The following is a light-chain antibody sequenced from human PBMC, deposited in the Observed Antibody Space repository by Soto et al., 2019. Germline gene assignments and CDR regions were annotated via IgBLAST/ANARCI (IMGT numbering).Light chain of an antibody. Sequence: QSALTQPASVSGSPGQSITISCTGTSSDVGSYNLVSWYQQHPGKAPKLMIYEDTKRPSGVSNRFSGSKSGNTASLAITGLQAEDEADYYCQSYDSSLSALFGGGTKLTVL. CDR1: SSDVGSYNL. CDR3: QSYDSSLSAL. CDR2: EDT. V-gene: IGLV2-14*02. J-gene: IGLJ3*02.